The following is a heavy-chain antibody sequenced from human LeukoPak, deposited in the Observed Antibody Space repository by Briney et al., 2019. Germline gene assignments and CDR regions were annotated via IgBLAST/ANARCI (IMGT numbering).Heavy chain of an antibody. J-gene: IGHJ4*02. CDR1: GGSISSSNW. Sequence: SETLSLTCAVSGGSISSSNWWSWVRQPPGKGLEWIGEIYHSGSTNYNPSLESRVTISVDKSKNQFSLKLSSVTAADTAVYYCARGAVMAVVPSYDYWGQGTLVTVSS. D-gene: IGHD2-15*01. V-gene: IGHV4-4*02. CDR3: ARGAVMAVVPSYDY. CDR2: IYHSGST.